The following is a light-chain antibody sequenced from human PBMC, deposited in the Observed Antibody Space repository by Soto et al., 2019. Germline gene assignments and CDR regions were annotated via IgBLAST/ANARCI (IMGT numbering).Light chain of an antibody. CDR3: QQYNDWPRT. V-gene: IGKV3-15*01. Sequence: EVVMTQSPVTLSVSPGERATLSCRASQSIGSKLAWYQQKPGQAPRLFMYDASTRATGFPARFSGSGSGTEFTLTISSLQSEDSAVYHCQQYNDWPRTFGQGTKVEI. J-gene: IGKJ1*01. CDR1: QSIGSK. CDR2: DAS.